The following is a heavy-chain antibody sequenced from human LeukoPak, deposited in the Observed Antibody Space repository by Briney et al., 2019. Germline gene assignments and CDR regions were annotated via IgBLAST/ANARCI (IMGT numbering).Heavy chain of an antibody. J-gene: IGHJ4*02. D-gene: IGHD2-2*01. V-gene: IGHV4-34*01. CDR3: ARGIVVVPAAPSREPRGDTHDY. CDR2: INHSGST. CDR1: GGSFSGYY. Sequence: KASETLSLTCAVYGGSFSGYYWSWIRQPPGKGLVWIGEINHSGSTNYNPSLKSRVTISVDTSKNQFSLKLSSVTAADTAVYYCARGIVVVPAAPSREPRGDTHDYWGQGTLVTVSS.